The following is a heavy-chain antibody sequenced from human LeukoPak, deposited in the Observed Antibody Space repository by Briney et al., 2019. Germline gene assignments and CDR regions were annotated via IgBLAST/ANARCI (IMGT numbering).Heavy chain of an antibody. D-gene: IGHD6-13*01. J-gene: IGHJ4*02. CDR2: TDGGGTTT. CDR1: GFTFSASA. Sequence: GGSLRLSCAASGFTFSASAMSWVRQAPGKGLEWVAATDGGGTTTFYADSVKGRCTISRDNSKNTLYLQMNTLRAEDTAVYFCARHISTAGIRGFDYWGQGTLVTVSS. V-gene: IGHV3-23*01. CDR3: ARHISTAGIRGFDY.